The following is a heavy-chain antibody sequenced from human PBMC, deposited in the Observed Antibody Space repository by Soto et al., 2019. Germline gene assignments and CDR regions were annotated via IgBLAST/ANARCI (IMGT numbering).Heavy chain of an antibody. Sequence: SQTLSLTCAISGDSVSSDSAAWNWIRQSPSRGLEWLGRTYYRSKWYNDYAVSVKSRITINPETSKNQFSLQMNSVTPDEKAVYFCARSQGFLDSWGQGTLVTVSS. D-gene: IGHD2-15*01. V-gene: IGHV6-1*01. J-gene: IGHJ4*02. CDR3: ARSQGFLDS. CDR2: TYYRSKWYN. CDR1: GDSVSSDSAA.